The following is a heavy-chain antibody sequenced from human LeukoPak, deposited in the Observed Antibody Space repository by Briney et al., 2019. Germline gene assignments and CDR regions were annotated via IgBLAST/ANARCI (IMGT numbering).Heavy chain of an antibody. CDR1: GGSISSGSYY. V-gene: IGHV4-61*02. CDR3: ARLETQGQQLTRYFQH. Sequence: PSETLSLTCTVSGGSISSGSYYWSWIRQPAGKGLEWIGRIYTSGSTNYNPSLKSRVTISVDTSKNQFSLKLSSVTAADTAVYYCARLETQGQQLTRYFQHWGQGTLVTVSS. CDR2: IYTSGST. D-gene: IGHD6-13*01. J-gene: IGHJ1*01.